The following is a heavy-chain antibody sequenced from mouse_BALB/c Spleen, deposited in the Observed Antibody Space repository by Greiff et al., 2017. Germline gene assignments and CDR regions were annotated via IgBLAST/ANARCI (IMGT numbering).Heavy chain of an antibody. CDR1: GFSLTSYG. V-gene: IGHV2-4-1*01. D-gene: IGHD1-2*01. CDR3: ARNEGITTALFAY. J-gene: IGHJ3*01. CDR2: IWSGGST. Sequence: QVQLQQSGPGLVQPSQSLSITCTVSGFSLTSYGVHWVRQSPGKGLEWLGVIWSGGSTDYNSALKSRLSISKDNSKSQVFLKMNSLQTDDTAMYYCARNEGITTALFAYWGQGTLVTVSA.